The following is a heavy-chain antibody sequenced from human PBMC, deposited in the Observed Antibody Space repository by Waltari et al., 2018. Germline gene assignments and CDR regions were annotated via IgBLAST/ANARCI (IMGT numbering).Heavy chain of an antibody. Sequence: QVQLQESGPGLVKPSETLYLTCAVSGYSISSGYYWGWIRQPPGKGREWIGSIYHSGSTYYNPSLKSRVTISVDTSKNQFSLKLSSVTAADTAVYYCARGGGDQLLLYGYYYYYMDVWGKGTTVTVSS. CDR2: IYHSGST. CDR1: GYSISSGYY. D-gene: IGHD2-2*01. CDR3: ARGGGDQLLLYGYYYYYMDV. V-gene: IGHV4-38-2*01. J-gene: IGHJ6*03.